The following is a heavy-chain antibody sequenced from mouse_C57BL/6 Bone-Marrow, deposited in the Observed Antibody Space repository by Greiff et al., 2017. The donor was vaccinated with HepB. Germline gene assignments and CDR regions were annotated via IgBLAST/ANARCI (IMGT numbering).Heavy chain of an antibody. CDR2: IDPSDSYT. J-gene: IGHJ2*01. D-gene: IGHD5-1-1*01. CDR1: GYTFTSYW. CDR3: ARFDTLDFDY. Sequence: QVQLQQPGAELVRPGTSVKLSCKASGYTFTSYWMHWVKQRPGQGLEWIGVIDPSDSYTNYNQKFKGKATLTVDTSSSTAHLQLRSLPSEDSAVYYCARFDTLDFDYWGQGTTLTVSS. V-gene: IGHV1-59*01.